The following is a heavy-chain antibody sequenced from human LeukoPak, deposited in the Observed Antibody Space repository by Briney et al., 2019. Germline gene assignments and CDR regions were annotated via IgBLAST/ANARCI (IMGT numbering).Heavy chain of an antibody. Sequence: GGSLRLSCAASGFTFSSYWMSWVRQAPGKGLEWVANIKQDGSEKYYVDSVKGRFTISRDNAKNSLYLQMNSLRAEDTAVYYCARAIVVEAAYYFDYWGQGTLVTVSS. D-gene: IGHD3-22*01. J-gene: IGHJ4*02. V-gene: IGHV3-7*01. CDR1: GFTFSSYW. CDR2: IKQDGSEK. CDR3: ARAIVVEAAYYFDY.